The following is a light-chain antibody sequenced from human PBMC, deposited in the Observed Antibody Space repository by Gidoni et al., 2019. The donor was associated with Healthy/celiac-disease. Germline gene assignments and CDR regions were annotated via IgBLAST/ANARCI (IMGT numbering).Light chain of an antibody. J-gene: IGLJ2*01. CDR1: SSDVGGYNY. CDR3: SSYTSSSTLGV. Sequence: QSPLPQPASVSGSPGPSITISCTGTSSDVGGYNYVSWYQQHPGKAPKLMIYDVSNRPSGVSNRFSGSKSGNTASLTISGLQAEDEADYYCSSYTSSSTLGVFGGGTKLTVL. V-gene: IGLV2-14*01. CDR2: DVS.